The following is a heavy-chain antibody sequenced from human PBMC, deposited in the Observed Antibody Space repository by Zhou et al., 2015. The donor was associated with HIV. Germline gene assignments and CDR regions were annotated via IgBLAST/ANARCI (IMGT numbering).Heavy chain of an antibody. J-gene: IGHJ5*02. CDR2: IIPILGIA. CDR1: GGTFSSYT. CDR3: ASADYYGSGSYS. D-gene: IGHD3-10*01. Sequence: QVQLVQSGAEVKKPGSSVKVSCKASGGTFSSYTISWVRQAPGQGLEWMGRIIPILGIANYAQKFQGRVTITADKSTSTAYMELSSLRSEDTAVYYCASADYYGSGSYSWGQGTLVTVSS. V-gene: IGHV1-69*02.